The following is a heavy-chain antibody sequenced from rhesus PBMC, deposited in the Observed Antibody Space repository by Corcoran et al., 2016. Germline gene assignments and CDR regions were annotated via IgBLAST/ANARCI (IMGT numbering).Heavy chain of an antibody. J-gene: IGHJ3*01. CDR1: GGSISSNNW. Sequence: LQESGPGLVKPSETLSLTCAVSGGSISSNNWWSWIRQPPGKGLEWIGYISGSSGSTYYNPSLKSRVTISKDTSKNQFSLKLSSVTAADTAVYYCARDLNRDAFDFGGQGLRVTVSS. CDR3: ARDLNRDAFDF. V-gene: IGHV4S19*01. D-gene: IGHD1-20*01. CDR2: ISGSSGST.